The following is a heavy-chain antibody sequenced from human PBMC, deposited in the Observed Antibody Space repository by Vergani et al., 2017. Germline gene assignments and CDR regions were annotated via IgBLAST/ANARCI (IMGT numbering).Heavy chain of an antibody. J-gene: IGHJ2*01. Sequence: EVRLVESGGRLVQPGRSLRLSCAASGFTFDDYAMHWVRQSPEKGLEWVSGINWNSDSIAYADSVKGRFTISRDNAKNSLYLQMNSLRAEDTALYYCVKDIAASGNYWYFDLWGRGTLVTVSS. CDR3: VKDIAASGNYWYFDL. CDR1: GFTFDDYA. CDR2: INWNSDSI. D-gene: IGHD6-13*01. V-gene: IGHV3-9*01.